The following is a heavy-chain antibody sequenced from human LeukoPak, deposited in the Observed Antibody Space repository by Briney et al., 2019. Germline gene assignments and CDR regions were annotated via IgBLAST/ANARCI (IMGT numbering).Heavy chain of an antibody. CDR1: GFTFNNYA. CDR3: AKDPTVAGTAEYYQH. J-gene: IGHJ1*01. Sequence: PGGSLRLSCAASGFTFNNYAMSWVRQAPGKGLEWVSVISGSGSATYYAASVKGRFTISRDNSKNTLYLQMNSLRAEDTAVYHCAKDPTVAGTAEYYQHWGQGTLVTVSP. CDR2: ISGSGSAT. V-gene: IGHV3-23*01. D-gene: IGHD6-19*01.